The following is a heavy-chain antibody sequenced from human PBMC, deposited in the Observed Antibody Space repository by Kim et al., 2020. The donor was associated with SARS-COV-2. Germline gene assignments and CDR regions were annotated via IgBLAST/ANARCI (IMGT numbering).Heavy chain of an antibody. Sequence: ASVKVSCKASGYTFTSYDINWVRQATGQGLEWMGWMNPNSGNTGYAQKFQGRVTMTRNTSISTAYMELSSLRSEDTAVYYCAREGGDVVVAAIDAFDIWGQGTMVTVSS. CDR1: GYTFTSYD. CDR3: AREGGDVVVAAIDAFDI. V-gene: IGHV1-8*01. D-gene: IGHD2-15*01. J-gene: IGHJ3*02. CDR2: MNPNSGNT.